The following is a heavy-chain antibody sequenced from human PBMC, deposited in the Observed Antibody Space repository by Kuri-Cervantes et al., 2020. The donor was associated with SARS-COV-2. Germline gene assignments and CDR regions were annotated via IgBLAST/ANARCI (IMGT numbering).Heavy chain of an antibody. CDR2: ISGSGGST. V-gene: IGHV3-23*01. CDR1: GFTFSSYA. D-gene: IGHD1-1*01. J-gene: IGHJ3*02. CDR3: AKAQTGRSPDAFDI. Sequence: GESLKISCAASGFTFSSYAMSWVRQAPGKGLEWVSAISGSGGSTYYADSVKDRFTISRDNSKNTLYLQMNSLRAENTAVYYCAKAQTGRSPDAFDIWGKGTTVTVSS.